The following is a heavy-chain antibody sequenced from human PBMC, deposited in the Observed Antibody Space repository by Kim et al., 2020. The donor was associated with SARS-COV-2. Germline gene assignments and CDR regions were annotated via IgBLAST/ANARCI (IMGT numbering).Heavy chain of an antibody. J-gene: IGHJ5*02. CDR3: ASRPSPGRFDP. CDR2: VHSSGTI. CDR1: GASISSTSYY. Sequence: SETLSLTCTVSGASISSTSYYWDWIRQPPGKGLEWIGCVHSSGTIYYNPSLRSRATISVDTSKNHVSLKLTSLTAADTAVFYCASRPSPGRFDPWGQGTLVTVSS. V-gene: IGHV4-39*02.